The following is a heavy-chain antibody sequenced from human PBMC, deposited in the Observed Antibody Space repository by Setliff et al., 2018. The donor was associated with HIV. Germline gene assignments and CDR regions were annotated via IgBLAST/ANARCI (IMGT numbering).Heavy chain of an antibody. V-gene: IGHV4-34*01. CDR3: ARGRSCSSSSCYLVYYYYYGMDV. D-gene: IGHD2-2*01. CDR2: IIHTGST. J-gene: IGHJ6*02. CDR1: GGSFSGYY. Sequence: ETLSLTCAVYGGSFSGYYWSWIRQPPGKGLEWIGEIIHTGSTNYNPSLKSRVTISVDTSKNQFSLRLSSVTAADTAVYYCARGRSCSSSSCYLVYYYYYGMDVWGHGSTVTV.